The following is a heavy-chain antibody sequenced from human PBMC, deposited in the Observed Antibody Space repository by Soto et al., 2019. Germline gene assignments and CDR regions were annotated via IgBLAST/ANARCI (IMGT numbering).Heavy chain of an antibody. V-gene: IGHV4-39*01. CDR1: GGSISSSSYY. D-gene: IGHD2-15*01. CDR2: IYYSGST. CDR3: ARSGRPYCSGDTCYALYYFDY. Sequence: PSETLSLTCTVSGGSISSSSYYWGWIRQPPGRGLEWIGTIYYSGSTYYNPSLKSRVTISVDTSKNQFSLKLSSVTAADTAVYYCARSGRPYCSGDTCYALYYFDYWGQGTLVTVSS. J-gene: IGHJ4*02.